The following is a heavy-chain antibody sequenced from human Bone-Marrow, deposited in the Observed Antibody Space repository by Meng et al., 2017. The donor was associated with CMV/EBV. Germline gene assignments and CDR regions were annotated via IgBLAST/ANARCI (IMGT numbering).Heavy chain of an antibody. CDR3: VRGYYDSSGYYPRPPAV. J-gene: IGHJ4*01. D-gene: IGHD3-22*01. V-gene: IGHV3-48*04. Sequence: GESLKISCAASGFTFSSYSMNWVRQAPGKGLEWVSYISSSSSTIYYADSVKGRFTISRDNAKNPLYQQMNSLRAEDTAVYYCVRGYYDSSGYYPRPPAVWGHGTLVTVYS. CDR2: ISSSSSTI. CDR1: GFTFSSYS.